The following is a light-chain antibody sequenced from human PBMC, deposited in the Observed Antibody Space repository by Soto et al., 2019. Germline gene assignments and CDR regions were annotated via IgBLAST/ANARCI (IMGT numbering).Light chain of an antibody. V-gene: IGLV1-51*01. J-gene: IGLJ1*01. Sequence: QSVLTQPPSVSGAPGQRVTISCTGSSSNIGAGYDVHWYQQRPGTAPKLLIYDDDQRPSGIPDRFSGSKSGTSATLGITGFQTGDEADYYCGSWDSSLSAYVFGTGTKVTVL. CDR3: GSWDSSLSAYV. CDR1: SSNIGAGYD. CDR2: DDD.